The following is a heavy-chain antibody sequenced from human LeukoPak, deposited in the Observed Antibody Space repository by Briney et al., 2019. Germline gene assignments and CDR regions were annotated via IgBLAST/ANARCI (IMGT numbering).Heavy chain of an antibody. CDR3: AKPAG. D-gene: IGHD1-14*01. V-gene: IGHV3-30*18. CDR2: ISYDGSNK. Sequence: GGSLRLSCAASGFTFSSYAMNWVRQAPGKGLEWVAVISYDGSNKYYADSVKGRFTISRDNSKNTLYLQMNSLRAEDTAVYYCAKPAGWGQGTLVTVSS. J-gene: IGHJ4*02. CDR1: GFTFSSYA.